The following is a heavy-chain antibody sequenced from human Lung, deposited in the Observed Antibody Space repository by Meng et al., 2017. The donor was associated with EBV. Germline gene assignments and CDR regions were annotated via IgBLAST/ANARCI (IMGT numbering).Heavy chain of an antibody. V-gene: IGHV1-18*01. J-gene: IGHJ4*02. Sequence: QGQLVEAGGGVMKPGASVKVSCKASGYTFTNYGITWVRQAPGQGLEWMGWISAYNGNTNYAQTLQGRVTMTTDTSTSTAYMELGSLRSDDTAVYYCARVEVGITSGDYWGQGTLVTVSS. CDR2: ISAYNGNT. CDR3: ARVEVGITSGDY. CDR1: GYTFTNYG. D-gene: IGHD1-26*01.